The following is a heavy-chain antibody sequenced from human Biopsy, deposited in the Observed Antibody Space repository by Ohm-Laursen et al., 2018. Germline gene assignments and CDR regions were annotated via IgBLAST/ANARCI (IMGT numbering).Heavy chain of an antibody. D-gene: IGHD5-12*01. V-gene: IGHV4-38-2*01. J-gene: IGHJ6*02. CDR3: ARVAGGYAYYYGMDV. Sequence: SQTLSLTCAVSGYSVTNDYYWGWIRQPPGKGLEWIGNIYYDGITYYNPSLKSRVAMPVDTSKNQFSLRLTSVTAADTAVYYCARVAGGYAYYYGMDVWGQGTTVIVSS. CDR1: GYSVTNDYY. CDR2: IYYDGIT.